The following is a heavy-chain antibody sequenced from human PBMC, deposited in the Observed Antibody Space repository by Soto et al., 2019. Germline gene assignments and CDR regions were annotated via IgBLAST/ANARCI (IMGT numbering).Heavy chain of an antibody. V-gene: IGHV4-34*01. CDR1: DGSFSGYY. Sequence: QVQLQQWGAGLLKPSETLSLTCAVYDGSFSGYYWSWIRQPPGKGLEWIVEINHSGSTNYNPSLKSRVTISVDTSKNQFSLKLSSVTAADTAVYYCARYKGMVTGPLDYWGQGTLVTVSS. CDR2: INHSGST. D-gene: IGHD5-18*01. J-gene: IGHJ4*02. CDR3: ARYKGMVTGPLDY.